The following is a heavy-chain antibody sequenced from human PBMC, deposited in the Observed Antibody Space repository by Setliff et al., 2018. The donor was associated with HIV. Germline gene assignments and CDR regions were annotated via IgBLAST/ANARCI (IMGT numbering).Heavy chain of an antibody. CDR2: IIPLFGDP. V-gene: IGHV1-69*13. D-gene: IGHD3-3*01. CDR3: ARGEYYDFWNGFDY. J-gene: IGHJ4*02. CDR1: GDTVRNFS. Sequence: GASVKVSCKPSGDTVRNFSVNWVRQAPGQGLEWMGGIIPLFGDPTYAQKFQGRLTIIADESTSTGYLQMNSLKTEDTAVYFCARGEYYDFWNGFDYWGQGTLVTVSS.